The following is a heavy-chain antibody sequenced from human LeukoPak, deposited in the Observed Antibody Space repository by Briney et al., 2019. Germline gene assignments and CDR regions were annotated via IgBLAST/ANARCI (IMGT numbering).Heavy chain of an antibody. Sequence: SETLSLTCTVSGGSISSGSYYWSWIRQPAGKGLEWIGRIYTSGSTNYNPSLKSRVTISVDTSKNQFSLKLSSVTAADTAVYYCARINIAAAAFNWFDPWGQGTLVTVSS. CDR1: GGSISSGSYY. D-gene: IGHD6-13*01. V-gene: IGHV4-61*02. CDR2: IYTSGST. J-gene: IGHJ5*02. CDR3: ARINIAAAAFNWFDP.